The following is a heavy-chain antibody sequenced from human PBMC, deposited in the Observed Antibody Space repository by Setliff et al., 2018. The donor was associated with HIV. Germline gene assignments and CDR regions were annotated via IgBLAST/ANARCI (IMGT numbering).Heavy chain of an antibody. CDR3: AKETREYYGLASYARLDN. CDR2: ISPRAGST. Sequence: ASVKVSCKTSGYAFTNSYLHWVRQAPGQGLEWMGMISPRAGSTNYAQNFQGRVSMTRDTSTSTVYMELSSLRSEDTAVFYCAKETREYYGLASYARLDNWGQGTLVTVSS. J-gene: IGHJ4*02. V-gene: IGHV1-46*01. CDR1: GYAFTNSY. D-gene: IGHD3-10*01.